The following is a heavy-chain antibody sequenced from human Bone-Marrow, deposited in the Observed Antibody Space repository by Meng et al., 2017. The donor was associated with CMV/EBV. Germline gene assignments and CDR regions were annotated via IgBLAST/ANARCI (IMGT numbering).Heavy chain of an antibody. CDR2: ISSSSSTI. CDR3: ARDIVVVPAVITVPYYYYGMDV. J-gene: IGHJ6*02. V-gene: IGHV3-48*04. D-gene: IGHD2-2*01. CDR1: GFTFSSYS. Sequence: ETLSLTCAASGFTFSSYSMNWVRQAPGKGLEWVSYISSSSSTIYYADSVKGRFTISRDNAKNSLYLQMNSLRAEDTAVYYCARDIVVVPAVITVPYYYYGMDVWGQGTTVTVAS.